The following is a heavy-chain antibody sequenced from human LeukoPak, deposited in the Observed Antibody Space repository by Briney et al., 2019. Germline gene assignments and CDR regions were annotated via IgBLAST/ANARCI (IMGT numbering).Heavy chain of an antibody. CDR3: ARGRGLRWYFDL. V-gene: IGHV4-34*01. J-gene: IGHJ2*01. D-gene: IGHD5-12*01. CDR2: INHSGST. Sequence: PSETLSPTCTVSGGSISSYYWSWIRQPPGKGLEWIGEINHSGSTNYNPSLKSRVTISVDTSKNQFSLKLSSVTAADTAVYYCARGRGLRWYFDLWGRGTLVTVSS. CDR1: GGSISSYY.